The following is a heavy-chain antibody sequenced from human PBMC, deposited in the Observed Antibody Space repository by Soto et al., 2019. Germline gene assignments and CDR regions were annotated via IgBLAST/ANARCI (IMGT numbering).Heavy chain of an antibody. CDR3: TAEVVAWGLV. J-gene: IGHJ4*02. CDR1: GLTFIRSS. D-gene: IGHD5-12*01. CDR2: IVVGSGNT. Sequence: GGLMNVSCKASGLTFIRSSVQWVRQDRGQRLEWIGRIVVGSGNTDIAQKFQERVTFTRDMSIGSVFMEISSLRSEDTAIYYCTAEVVAWGLVWGQGSLVIVSS. V-gene: IGHV1-58*01.